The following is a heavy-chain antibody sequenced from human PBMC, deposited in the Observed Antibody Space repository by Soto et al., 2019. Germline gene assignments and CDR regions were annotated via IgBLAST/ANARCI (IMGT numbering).Heavy chain of an antibody. CDR2: IIPILGIA. D-gene: IGHD2-15*01. Sequence: QVQLVQSGAEVKKPGSSVKVSCKASGGTFSSYTISWVRQAPGQGLEWMGRIIPILGIANYAQKFQGSVTITADKSTRTAYMEVSSLRSEHTAMYYFARDTDPPYCSGGSRYPGVGWFDPWGQGTLVTVSS. CDR1: GGTFSSYT. J-gene: IGHJ5*02. CDR3: ARDTDPPYCSGGSRYPGVGWFDP. V-gene: IGHV1-69*08.